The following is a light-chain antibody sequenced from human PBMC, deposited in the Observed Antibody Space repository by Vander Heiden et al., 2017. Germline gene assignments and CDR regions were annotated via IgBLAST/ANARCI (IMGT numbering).Light chain of an antibody. CDR2: AAS. V-gene: IGKV1-39*01. Sequence: DIQMTQSPSSLSASVGDRVTITCRASQSISSYLNWYQQKPGKAPKLLIYAASSLQSGVPSRFSGSGSGTDFTLTISSLQPEDFATYYCQQSSSTPSTFGQGTKLEIK. J-gene: IGKJ2*01. CDR3: QQSSSTPST. CDR1: QSISSY.